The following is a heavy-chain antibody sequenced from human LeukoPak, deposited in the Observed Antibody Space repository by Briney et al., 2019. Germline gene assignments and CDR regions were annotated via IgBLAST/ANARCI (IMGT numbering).Heavy chain of an antibody. CDR2: IYTSGST. V-gene: IGHV4-61*02. Sequence: SETLSLTCTVSGGSISSGSYYWSWIRQPAGKGLEWIGRIYTSGSTNYNPSLKSRVTISVDTSKNQFSLKLSSVTAADTAVYYCARTYYYDSSGYYGARNYYYYYMDVWGKGTTVTISS. D-gene: IGHD3-22*01. CDR1: GGSISSGSYY. J-gene: IGHJ6*03. CDR3: ARTYYYDSSGYYGARNYYYYYMDV.